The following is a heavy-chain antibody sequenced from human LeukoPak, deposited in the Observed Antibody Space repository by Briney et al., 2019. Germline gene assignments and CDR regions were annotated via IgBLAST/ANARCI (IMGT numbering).Heavy chain of an antibody. CDR1: GGSISSSSYY. CDR3: ARLGSGPYDYVWGSYHPYYFDY. J-gene: IGHJ4*02. CDR2: IYYSGST. Sequence: PSETLSLTCTVSGGSISSSSYYWGWIRQPPGKGLEWIGSIYYSGSTYYNPPLKSRVTISVDTSKNQFSLKLSSVTAADTAVYDCARLGSGPYDYVWGSYHPYYFDYWGQGTLVTVSS. V-gene: IGHV4-39*01. D-gene: IGHD3-16*02.